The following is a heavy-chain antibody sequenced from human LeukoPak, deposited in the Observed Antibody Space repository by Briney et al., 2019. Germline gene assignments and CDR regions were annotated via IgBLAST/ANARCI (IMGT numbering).Heavy chain of an antibody. CDR2: IYHSGST. CDR3: ARRIGWDRTLVTAILHYFDY. V-gene: IGHV4-30-2*01. CDR1: GGSISSGGYS. J-gene: IGHJ4*02. D-gene: IGHD2-21*02. Sequence: SQTLSLTCAVSGGSISSGGYSWSWIRQPPGKGLEWSGYIYHSGSTNYNPSLKSRVTISVDKSKNQFSLKLSSVTAADTAVYYCARRIGWDRTLVTAILHYFDYWGQGTLVTVSS.